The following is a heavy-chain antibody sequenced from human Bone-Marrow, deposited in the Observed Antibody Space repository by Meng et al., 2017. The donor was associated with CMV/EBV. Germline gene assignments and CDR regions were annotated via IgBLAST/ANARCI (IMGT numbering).Heavy chain of an antibody. CDR1: GGSISSSSYY. CDR2: IYYSGST. Sequence: SETLSLTCTVSGGSISSSSYYWGWIRQPPGKGLEWIGSIYYSGSTYYNPSLKSRVTISVDTSKNQFSLKVSSVTAADTAVYYCARDLTGYYDSSGYHDAIDIWGQGTMVTVS. J-gene: IGHJ3*02. CDR3: ARDLTGYYDSSGYHDAIDI. V-gene: IGHV4-39*07. D-gene: IGHD3-22*01.